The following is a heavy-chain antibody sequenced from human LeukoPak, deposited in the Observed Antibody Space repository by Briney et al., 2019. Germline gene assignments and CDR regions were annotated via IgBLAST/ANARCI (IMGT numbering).Heavy chain of an antibody. CDR3: ARGIRDCSRTTCYQPFDY. D-gene: IGHD2-2*01. CDR1: GLIVSNNY. J-gene: IGHJ4*02. Sequence: GGSLRLSCADSGLIVSNNYMSWVRQAPGKGLEWVSIVYSGGHTYYADSVKGRFTISRDKSKNTLYLQMSSLRAEDTAVYYCARGIRDCSRTTCYQPFDYWGQGALVTVSS. CDR2: VYSGGHT. V-gene: IGHV3-53*01.